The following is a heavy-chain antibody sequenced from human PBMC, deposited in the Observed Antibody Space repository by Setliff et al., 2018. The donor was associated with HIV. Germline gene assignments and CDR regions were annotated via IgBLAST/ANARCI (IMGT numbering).Heavy chain of an antibody. CDR1: GFTFSSYW. V-gene: IGHV3-74*03. CDR2: LNTDGSST. D-gene: IGHD3-22*01. CDR3: AKVFRSSTMLLVGFDY. Sequence: GGSLRLSCAASGFTFSSYWMHWVRQAPGKGLVWVSRLNTDGSSTKYADSVKGRFTISRDNAKNTLYLQMNSLRVEDTAMYYCAKVFRSSTMLLVGFDYWGLGTLVTVSS. J-gene: IGHJ4*02.